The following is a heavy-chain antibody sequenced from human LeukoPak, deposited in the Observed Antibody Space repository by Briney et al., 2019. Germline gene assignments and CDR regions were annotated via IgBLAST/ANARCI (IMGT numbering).Heavy chain of an antibody. CDR1: GYTFTCYY. D-gene: IGHD6-13*01. CDR3: ARDLIAAAGTTWFDP. V-gene: IGHV1-2*02. Sequence: GASVNVSCKAPGYTFTCYYMHWVRQAPGQGLEWMGWLNPNTGGTNYAQKFQGRVTMTRDTSISTAYMELSRLRSGDTAVYYCARDLIAAAGTTWFDPWGQGTLVTVSS. J-gene: IGHJ5*02. CDR2: LNPNTGGT.